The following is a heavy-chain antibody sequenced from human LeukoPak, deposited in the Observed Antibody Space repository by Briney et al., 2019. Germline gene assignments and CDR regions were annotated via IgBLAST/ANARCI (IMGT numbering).Heavy chain of an antibody. CDR2: ISWNSGSI. CDR1: GFTFDDYA. V-gene: IGHV3-9*01. CDR3: AKLFRGRVSSGWYYFDY. J-gene: IGHJ4*02. D-gene: IGHD6-19*01. Sequence: GGSLRLSCAASGFTFDDYAMHWVRQAPGKGLEWVSGISWNSGSIGYADSVKGRFTISRDNAKNSLYLQMNSLKAEDTAVYYCAKLFRGRVSSGWYYFDYWGQGTLVTVSS.